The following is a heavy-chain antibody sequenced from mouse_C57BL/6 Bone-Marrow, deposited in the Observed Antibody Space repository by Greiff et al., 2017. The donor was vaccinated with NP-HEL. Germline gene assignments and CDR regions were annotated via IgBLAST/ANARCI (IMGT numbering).Heavy chain of an antibody. Sequence: EVQLQQSGPELVKPGASVKMSCKASGYTFTDYNMHWVKQSHGKSLEWIGYINPNNGGTSYNQKFKGKATLTVNKSSSTAYMELRSLTSEDSAVYYCARGTAQATSYFDYWGQGTTLTVSS. V-gene: IGHV1-22*01. CDR2: INPNNGGT. CDR1: GYTFTDYN. J-gene: IGHJ2*01. D-gene: IGHD3-2*02. CDR3: ARGTAQATSYFDY.